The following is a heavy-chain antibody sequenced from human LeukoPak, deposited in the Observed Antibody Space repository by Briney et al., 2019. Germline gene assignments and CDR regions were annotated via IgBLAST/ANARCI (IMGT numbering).Heavy chain of an antibody. CDR2: ITSSSSTI. Sequence: EPGGSLRLSCTASGFTFSSYNMNWVRQAPGKGLEWISYITSSSSTIYYADSVKGRFIISRDNAKNSLYPQMNSLRAEDTAVYYCARDRYCTGTTCYTADYWGQGTLVTVSS. CDR3: ARDRYCTGTTCYTADY. V-gene: IGHV3-48*01. D-gene: IGHD2-2*02. J-gene: IGHJ4*02. CDR1: GFTFSSYN.